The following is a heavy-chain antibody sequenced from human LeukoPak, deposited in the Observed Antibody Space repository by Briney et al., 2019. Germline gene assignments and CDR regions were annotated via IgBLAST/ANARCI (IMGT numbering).Heavy chain of an antibody. CDR1: GGSITDQY. J-gene: IGHJ4*02. CDR2: IYYSGNT. D-gene: IGHD3-10*01. V-gene: IGHV4-59*11. Sequence: SETLSLTCTGSGGSITDQYRSWIRQPPGKALEWIGYIYYSGNTDYNPSLKSRVSISEDTSKNQFSLTLSSVTAADTAVYYCARGGVRARYTYFDTWGQGILITVST. CDR3: ARGGVRARYTYFDT.